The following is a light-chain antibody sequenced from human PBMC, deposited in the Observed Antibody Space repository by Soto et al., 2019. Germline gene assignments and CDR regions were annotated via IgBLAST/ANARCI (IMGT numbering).Light chain of an antibody. CDR1: QGIRND. V-gene: IGKV1-6*01. CDR2: GAS. CDR3: LQDYNYPRT. Sequence: AIQMTQSPSSLSASVGDRVTITCRASQGIRNDLGWYQQKSGKAPKLLIYGASNLQSGVPSRFSGSGSGTDFTLTISSQQPEDFATYYCLQDYNYPRTFGQGASLEIK. J-gene: IGKJ2*01.